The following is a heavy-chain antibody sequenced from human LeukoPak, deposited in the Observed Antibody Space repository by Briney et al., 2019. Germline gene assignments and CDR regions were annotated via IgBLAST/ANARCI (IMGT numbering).Heavy chain of an antibody. CDR2: ITGDDDET. CDR3: AKGPKVNSGYHPGY. V-gene: IGHV3-23*01. CDR1: GFTFSSAA. D-gene: IGHD3-22*01. J-gene: IGHJ4*02. Sequence: GGSLRLSCAASGFTFSSAAMTWVRQAPGQGLEWVSTITGDDDETYYADSVQGRFTISRDYSRNTLHLQMNSLRTEDTAIYYCAKGPKVNSGYHPGYWGQETLVTVSS.